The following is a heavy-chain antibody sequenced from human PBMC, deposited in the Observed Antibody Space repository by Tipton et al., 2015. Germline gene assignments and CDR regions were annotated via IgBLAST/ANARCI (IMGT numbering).Heavy chain of an antibody. Sequence: GLVKPSETLSVTCGVYGGSFSGYYWSWIRQPPGKGLEWIGEINHSGSTNYNPSLKSRVTISVDTSKNQFSLRLSSVTAADTARYYCTNYIYGVPPAGVYWGPGTLVTVSS. D-gene: IGHD3-3*02. CDR2: INHSGST. CDR1: GGSFSGYY. CDR3: TNYIYGVPPAGVY. J-gene: IGHJ4*02. V-gene: IGHV4-34*01.